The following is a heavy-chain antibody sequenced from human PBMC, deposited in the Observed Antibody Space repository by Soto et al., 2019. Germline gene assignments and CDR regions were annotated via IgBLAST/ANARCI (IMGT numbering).Heavy chain of an antibody. Sequence: QVQLVQSGAEVKKPGASVKVSCKASGYTFTSYYMHWVRQAPGQGLEWMGIINPSGGSTSYAQKFQGSVTMTRDTSTSTVSMELSSLRSEDPAVYYCARTHSVAGTGVDYWGQGTLVTVSS. CDR1: GYTFTSYY. V-gene: IGHV1-46*01. CDR2: INPSGGST. CDR3: ARTHSVAGTGVDY. J-gene: IGHJ4*02. D-gene: IGHD6-19*01.